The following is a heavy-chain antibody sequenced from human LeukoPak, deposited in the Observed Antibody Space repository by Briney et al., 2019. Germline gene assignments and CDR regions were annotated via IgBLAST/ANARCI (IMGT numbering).Heavy chain of an antibody. CDR2: ISWNSGSI. CDR3: AREILEPGKTHEY. CDR1: GFTFDDYA. D-gene: IGHD1-1*01. V-gene: IGHV3-9*01. J-gene: IGHJ4*02. Sequence: PGRSLRLSCAASGFTFDDYAMHWVRQAPGKGLEWVSGISWNSGSIGYADSVKGRFTISRDNAKNSLYLQMDSLRAEDTAMYYCAREILEPGKTHEYWGQGTLVTVSS.